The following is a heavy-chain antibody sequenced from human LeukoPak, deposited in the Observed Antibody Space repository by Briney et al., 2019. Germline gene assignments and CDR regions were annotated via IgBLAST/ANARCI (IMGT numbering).Heavy chain of an antibody. D-gene: IGHD3-22*01. J-gene: IGHJ4*02. CDR2: INSDGSST. V-gene: IGHV3-74*01. CDR1: GFTFSSYW. CDR3: ARVGGDDSSGYYYVV. Sequence: GGSLRLSCAASGFTFSSYWMHWVRQAPGKGLVWVSRINSDGSSTSYADSAKGRFTTSRDNAKNTLYLQMNSLRAEDTAVYYCARVGGDDSSGYYYVVWGQGTLVTVSS.